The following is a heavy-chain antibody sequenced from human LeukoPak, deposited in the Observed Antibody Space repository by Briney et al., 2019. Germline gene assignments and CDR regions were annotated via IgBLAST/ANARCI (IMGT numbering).Heavy chain of an antibody. CDR1: GGSISSYD. CDR2: IYYSGST. CDR3: ARGRYSSSWYHY. D-gene: IGHD6-13*01. J-gene: IGHJ4*02. V-gene: IGHV4-59*01. Sequence: SSETLSLTCTVSGGSISSYDWSWIRQPPGKGLEWIGYIYYSGSTNYNPSLKSRVTISVDTSKNQFSLKLSSATAADTAVYYCARGRYSSSWYHYWGQGTLVTVSS.